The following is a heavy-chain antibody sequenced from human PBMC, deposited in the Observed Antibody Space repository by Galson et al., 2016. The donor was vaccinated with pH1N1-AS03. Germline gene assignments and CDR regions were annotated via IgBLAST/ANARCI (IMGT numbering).Heavy chain of an antibody. D-gene: IGHD5-24*01. Sequence: CAISGDSVSSNSVAWNWIRQSPSRGLEWLGRTYYRYKWFNEYPASVKSRITINSDTSKNQFSLQLNSVTPEDTALYFCARQIKGGIYVWGQGTTVTVSS. CDR1: GDSVSSNSVA. CDR3: ARQIKGGIYV. J-gene: IGHJ6*02. CDR2: TYYRYKWFN. V-gene: IGHV6-1*01.